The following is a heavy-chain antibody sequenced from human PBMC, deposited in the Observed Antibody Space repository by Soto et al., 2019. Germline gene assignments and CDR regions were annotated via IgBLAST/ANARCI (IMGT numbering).Heavy chain of an antibody. Sequence: GGSLRLSCARCGCTVSKSWLHWDRQAPGKGLVWVSRIDSDGSSTVYADSVKGRFTISRDNAKNSLYLQMNSLRDEDTAVYYCARDRQVADCFDYWGQGTLVTVSS. J-gene: IGHJ4*02. CDR1: GCTVSKSW. D-gene: IGHD6-19*01. V-gene: IGHV3-74*01. CDR2: IDSDGSST. CDR3: ARDRQVADCFDY.